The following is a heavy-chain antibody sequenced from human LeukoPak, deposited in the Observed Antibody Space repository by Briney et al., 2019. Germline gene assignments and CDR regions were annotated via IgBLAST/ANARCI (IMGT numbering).Heavy chain of an antibody. J-gene: IGHJ5*02. CDR3: ARVVTMVRGVIDP. V-gene: IGHV4-39*01. D-gene: IGHD3-10*01. CDR1: GGSISSSSYY. Sequence: PSETLSLTCTVSGGSISSSSYYWGWIRQPPGKGLEWIGSIYYSGSTYYNPSLKSRVTISVDTSKNQLSLKLSSVTAADTAVYYCARVVTMVRGVIDPWGQGTLVTVSS. CDR2: IYYSGST.